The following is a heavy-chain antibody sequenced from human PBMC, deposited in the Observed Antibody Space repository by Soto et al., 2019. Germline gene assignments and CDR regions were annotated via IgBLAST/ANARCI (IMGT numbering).Heavy chain of an antibody. CDR1: GFTFSTYS. V-gene: IGHV3-48*01. Sequence: GGSLRLSCAASGFTFSTYSMKWVRQAPGKGLEWVSYISSSSSTIYYADSVKGRFTISRDNAKNSLYLQMNSLRAEDSAVYYCARYHRFDYWGQGTLVTVSS. CDR2: ISSSSSTI. CDR3: ARYHRFDY. D-gene: IGHD2-2*01. J-gene: IGHJ4*02.